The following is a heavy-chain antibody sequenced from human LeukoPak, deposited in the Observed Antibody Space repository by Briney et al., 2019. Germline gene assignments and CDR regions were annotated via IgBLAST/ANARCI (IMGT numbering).Heavy chain of an antibody. D-gene: IGHD3-9*01. CDR3: ARESRGYDILTGKYHRGYYSYYMDV. J-gene: IGHJ6*03. Sequence: PGGSLRLSCAASGFTFSNYNMNWVRQAPGKGLEWVSYISSSSRTIYYADSVKGRFTISRDNAKNSLYLQMNSLRAEDTAVYYCARESRGYDILTGKYHRGYYSYYMDVWGKGTTVTVSS. CDR1: GFTFSNYN. CDR2: ISSSSRTI. V-gene: IGHV3-48*01.